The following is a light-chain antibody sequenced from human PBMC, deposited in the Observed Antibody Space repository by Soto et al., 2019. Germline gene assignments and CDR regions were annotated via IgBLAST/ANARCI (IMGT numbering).Light chain of an antibody. Sequence: SALTQPASVSGSPGQTTTISCTGTSRDVGGSNYVSWYQHHPGKAPKLLIYEVNHRPSGVSDRFSGSKSGNTASLTISGLDVEDEGDYYCISHTSVSTVEVFGTGTQLTVL. CDR3: ISHTSVSTVEV. J-gene: IGLJ7*01. V-gene: IGLV2-14*01. CDR1: SRDVGGSNY. CDR2: EVN.